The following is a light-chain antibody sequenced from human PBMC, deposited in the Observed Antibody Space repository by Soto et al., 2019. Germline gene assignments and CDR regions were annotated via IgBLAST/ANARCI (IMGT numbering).Light chain of an antibody. CDR1: QSVSSN. CDR2: GAS. CDR3: XXYNNWPLP. V-gene: IGKV3D-15*01. Sequence: EIVMTQSPATLSVSPGERATLSCRASQSVSSNLAWYQQKPGQAPRLLIYGASIRATGIPARFSGRGSGTEXXXTIXXXXXEXXXXXXRXXYNNWPLPFGGGTKVEIK. J-gene: IGKJ4*01.